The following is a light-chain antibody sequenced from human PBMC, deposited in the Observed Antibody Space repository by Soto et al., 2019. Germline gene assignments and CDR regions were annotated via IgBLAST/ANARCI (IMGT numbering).Light chain of an antibody. Sequence: EIVLTQSPGTLSLSPGERATLSCRASQSVSSSYLAWYQQKPGQAPRLLIYGASSRATGIQYRFSGSGSGPAFTLTISRLEPGDFAVYYCQQYGSSPPYTFGQGTKLEIK. CDR1: QSVSSSY. CDR3: QQYGSSPPYT. CDR2: GAS. J-gene: IGKJ2*01. V-gene: IGKV3-20*01.